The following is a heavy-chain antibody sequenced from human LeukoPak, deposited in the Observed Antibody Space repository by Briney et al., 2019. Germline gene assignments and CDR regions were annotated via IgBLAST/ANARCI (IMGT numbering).Heavy chain of an antibody. V-gene: IGHV4-59*01. CDR2: IYYSGST. D-gene: IGHD3-22*01. J-gene: IGHJ5*02. CDR3: ARVNYYDSSARFDP. CDR1: GGSISSYY. Sequence: SGTLSLTCTVSGGSISSYYWGWIRQPPGKGLEGIGYIYYSGSTNYNPSLKSRVTISVDTSKNQFSLKLSSVTAADTAVYYCARVNYYDSSARFDPWGQGTLVTVSS.